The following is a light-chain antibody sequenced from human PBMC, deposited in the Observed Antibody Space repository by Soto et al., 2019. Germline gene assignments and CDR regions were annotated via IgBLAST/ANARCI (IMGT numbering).Light chain of an antibody. J-gene: IGKJ1*01. Sequence: EFVLTQSPGTLSLSPGERATLSCSASQSVSSSYIAWYQQKPGQAPRLLIYDASNRATGIPDRFSGSGSGTDFTLTISRLEPEDFAVYYCQQYISSPLTFGQGTKVDIK. V-gene: IGKV3-20*01. CDR2: DAS. CDR3: QQYISSPLT. CDR1: QSVSSSY.